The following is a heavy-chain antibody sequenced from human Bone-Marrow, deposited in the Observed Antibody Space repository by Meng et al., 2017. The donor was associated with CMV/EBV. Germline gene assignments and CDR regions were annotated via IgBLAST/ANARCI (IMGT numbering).Heavy chain of an antibody. CDR1: GGSISTSNYY. CDR2: ISDSGRT. V-gene: IGHV4-39*07. J-gene: IGHJ4*02. CDR3: ARDPSSTWPCDY. Sequence: SETLSLTCTVSGGSISTSNYYWAWVRQPPGKGLEWIGSISDSGRTYYNPSLKSRVTISSDTSKNQFSLKLTSVTAADTAVYYCARDPSSTWPCDYWGQGTLVTFSS. D-gene: IGHD6-13*01.